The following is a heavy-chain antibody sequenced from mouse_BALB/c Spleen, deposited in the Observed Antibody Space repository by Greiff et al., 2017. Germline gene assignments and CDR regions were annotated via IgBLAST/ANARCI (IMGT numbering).Heavy chain of an antibody. Sequence: EVKLEESGPGLVKPSQSLSLTCSVTGYSITSGYYWNWIRQFPGNKLEWMGYISYDGSNNYNPSLKNRISITRDTSKNQFFLKLNSVTTEDTATYYCAREGNIYYDYDGFAYWGQGTLVTVSA. CDR2: ISYDGSN. V-gene: IGHV3-6*02. D-gene: IGHD2-4*01. CDR3: AREGNIYYDYDGFAY. CDR1: GYSITSGYY. J-gene: IGHJ3*01.